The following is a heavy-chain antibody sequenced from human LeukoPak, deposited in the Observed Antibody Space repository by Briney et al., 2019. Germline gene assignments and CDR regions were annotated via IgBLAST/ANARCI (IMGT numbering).Heavy chain of an antibody. CDR1: GFSLRTYA. CDR3: ARVRCGPTYFDY. V-gene: IGHV3-23*01. J-gene: IGHJ4*02. Sequence: GQPLRLSCAASGFSLRTYAMNWVRQVPGKGLEWVSSIGGSDDTRYYADSVKGRFTISRDNAKNSLYLQMNSLRAEDTAVYYCARVRCGPTYFDYWGQGTLVTVSS. CDR2: IGGSDDTR. D-gene: IGHD4/OR15-4a*01.